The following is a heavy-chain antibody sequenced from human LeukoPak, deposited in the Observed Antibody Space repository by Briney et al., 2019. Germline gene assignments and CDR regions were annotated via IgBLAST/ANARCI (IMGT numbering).Heavy chain of an antibody. CDR1: GYTFTSYG. CDR3: ARDRDGYSGYDFLAFSNYYYYYYMDV. D-gene: IGHD5-12*01. Sequence: ASVKVSCKASGYTFTSYGISWVRQAPGQGLEWMGWISAYNGNTNYAQKLQGRVTMTTDTSTSTAYMELRSLRSDYTAVYYCARDRDGYSGYDFLAFSNYYYYYYMDVWGKGTTVTVSS. CDR2: ISAYNGNT. V-gene: IGHV1-18*01. J-gene: IGHJ6*03.